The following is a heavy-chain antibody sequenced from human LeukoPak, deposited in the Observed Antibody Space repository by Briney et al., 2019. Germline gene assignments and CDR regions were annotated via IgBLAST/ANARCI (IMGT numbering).Heavy chain of an antibody. CDR1: GYTFTDYY. CDR2: IDGYSGAT. Sequence: ASVKVSCKASGYTFTDYYIHWVRQAPGQGLEWMGWIDGYSGATKYAQKFPGRVTMTRDTSINTAYMELNSLASDDTAVYHCARGHGSYYYYMDVWGKGTTVTVSS. V-gene: IGHV1-2*02. J-gene: IGHJ6*03. D-gene: IGHD3-10*01. CDR3: ARGHGSYYYYMDV.